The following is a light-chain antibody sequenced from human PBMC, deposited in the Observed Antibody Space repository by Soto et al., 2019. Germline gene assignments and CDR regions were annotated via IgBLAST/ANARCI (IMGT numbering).Light chain of an antibody. J-gene: IGLJ1*01. CDR3: SSYTSTFTLV. CDR2: DVS. CDR1: SSDVGRYNY. Sequence: QSALTQPASVSGSPGQSITISCTGTSSDVGRYNYVSWYQQHPGKVPKLMIYDVSNRPSGVSNRFSGSKSGNTASLTISGLQADDEADYYCSSYTSTFTLVFGTGTKLTVL. V-gene: IGLV2-14*01.